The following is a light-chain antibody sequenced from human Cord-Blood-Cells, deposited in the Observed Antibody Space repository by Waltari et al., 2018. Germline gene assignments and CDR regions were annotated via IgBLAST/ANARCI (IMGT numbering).Light chain of an antibody. V-gene: IGLV6-57*02. CDR1: RGSIASNS. CDR2: EDN. Sequence: NFMLPHPHPVSESPGKTVTISCTGSRGSIASNSVQRYQQRPGSAPTTVIYEDNQRPSGVPDRFSGSIDSSSNSASLTISGLKTEDEADYYCQSYDSSNVVFGGGTKLTVL. J-gene: IGLJ2*01. CDR3: QSYDSSNVV.